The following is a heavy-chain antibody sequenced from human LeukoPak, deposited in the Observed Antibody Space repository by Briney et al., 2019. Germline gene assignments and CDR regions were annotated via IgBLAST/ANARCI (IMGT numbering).Heavy chain of an antibody. J-gene: IGHJ4*02. Sequence: SETLSLTCAVSGGSISSDGYYWSWIRQPPGKGLEWIGSIYYSGSTYYNPSLKSRVTISVDTSKNQFSLKLSSVTAADTAVYYCARLFTGYSSGWYSYYFDYWGQGTLVTVSS. V-gene: IGHV4-39*01. CDR2: IYYSGST. CDR1: GGSISSDGYY. D-gene: IGHD6-19*01. CDR3: ARLFTGYSSGWYSYYFDY.